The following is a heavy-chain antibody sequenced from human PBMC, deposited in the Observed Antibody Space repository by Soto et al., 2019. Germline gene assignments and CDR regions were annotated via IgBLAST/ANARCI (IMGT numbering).Heavy chain of an antibody. CDR3: ATDLPPGQPEYYYYYCMDV. D-gene: IGHD6-13*01. Sequence: ASVKVSCKVSGYTLTELSMHWVRQAPGKGREWMGGVDPEDGETSYAQKFQGRVTMTEDTSTDTAYMELSSLRSEDTAVYYCATDLPPGQPEYYYYYCMDVWGQVTTVTVYS. V-gene: IGHV1-24*01. CDR2: VDPEDGET. J-gene: IGHJ6*02. CDR1: GYTLTELS.